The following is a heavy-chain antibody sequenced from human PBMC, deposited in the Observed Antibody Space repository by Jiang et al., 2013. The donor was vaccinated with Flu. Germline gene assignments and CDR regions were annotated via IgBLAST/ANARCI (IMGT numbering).Heavy chain of an antibody. CDR2: FDPEDGET. V-gene: IGHV1-24*01. CDR1: YTLTELS. CDR3: ATLGVAGTPPPYYFDY. D-gene: IGHD6-19*01. J-gene: IGHJ4*02. Sequence: YTLTELSMHWVRQAPGKGLEWMGGFDPEDGETIYAQKFQGRVTMTEDTSTDTAYMELSSLRSEDTAVYYCATLGVAGTPPPYYFDYWGQGTLVTVSS.